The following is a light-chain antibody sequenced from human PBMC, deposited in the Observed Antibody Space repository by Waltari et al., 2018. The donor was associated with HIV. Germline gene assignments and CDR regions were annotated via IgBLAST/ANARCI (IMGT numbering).Light chain of an antibody. CDR1: QSISAK. CDR2: EAA. CDR3: QQYDDGPRGIT. Sequence: DIVMTQSPPTLYVSPGQSVTLSCSASQSISAKVAWYQQIPGQAPRLLICEAATRPTGIPARFSGSGSGTEFTLTISSLQSEDFATYFCQQYDDGPRGITFGQGTMLEIK. V-gene: IGKV3-15*01. J-gene: IGKJ2*01.